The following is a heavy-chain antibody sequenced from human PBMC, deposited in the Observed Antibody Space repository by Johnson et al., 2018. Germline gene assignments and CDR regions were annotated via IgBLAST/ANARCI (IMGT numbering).Heavy chain of an antibody. CDR2: INPRAGAT. CDR3: ARGLSYKTD. D-gene: IGHD3-16*02. CDR1: GHRLSSFY. J-gene: IGHJ1*01. V-gene: IGHV1-46*01. Sequence: QVQLVQSGAEVRKXGASXKIXCKASGHRLSSFYVHWVRQAPGQGLQWMGRINPRAGATTYAQKFQGRVTMTRDTSTTTVYLELSSLRSEDTAVYYCARGLSYKTDWGQGTLVTVSS.